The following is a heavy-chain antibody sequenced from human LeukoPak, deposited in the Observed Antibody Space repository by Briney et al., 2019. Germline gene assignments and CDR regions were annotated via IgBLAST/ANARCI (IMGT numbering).Heavy chain of an antibody. J-gene: IGHJ4*02. CDR2: ISSSGTTI. CDR1: GFTFSSYE. D-gene: IGHD4-17*01. Sequence: SGGSLRLSCAASGFTFSSYEMNWVRQAPGKGLEWLSYISSSGTTIKYADSVKGRFTISRDNAKNLLYLQVNSLRAEDTAVYYCARIMITVTTSDYWGQGTLVTVSS. V-gene: IGHV3-48*03. CDR3: ARIMITVTTSDY.